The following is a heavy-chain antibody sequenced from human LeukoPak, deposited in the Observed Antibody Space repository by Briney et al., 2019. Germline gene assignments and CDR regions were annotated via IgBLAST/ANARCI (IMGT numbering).Heavy chain of an antibody. V-gene: IGHV3-21*01. J-gene: IGHJ4*02. Sequence: GGSLRLSCAASGFTFSSYSMNWLRQAPGKGLEWVSSVSSSSSYIYYADSVKGRFTISRDNAKNSLYLQMNSLRAEDTAVYYCARVDTPYGIAVGVYWGQGTLVTVSS. CDR2: VSSSSSYI. CDR1: GFTFSSYS. CDR3: ARVDTPYGIAVGVY. D-gene: IGHD6-19*01.